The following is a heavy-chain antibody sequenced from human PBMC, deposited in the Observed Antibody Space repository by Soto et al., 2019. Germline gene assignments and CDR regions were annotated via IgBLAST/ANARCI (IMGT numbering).Heavy chain of an antibody. J-gene: IGHJ5*02. V-gene: IGHV3-23*01. CDR3: AKVRGAGVSRGDWFDP. Sequence: EVQLLESGGDLVQPGGSLRLSCAASGFTFSSNAIGWVRQAPGKGLEWVSGISGSGGSTYYADSVKGRFTISRDNSNNTLYLEMSSLRAEDTAVYYCAKVRGAGVSRGDWFDPWGQGTLVTVSS. CDR2: ISGSGGST. D-gene: IGHD3-10*01. CDR1: GFTFSSNA.